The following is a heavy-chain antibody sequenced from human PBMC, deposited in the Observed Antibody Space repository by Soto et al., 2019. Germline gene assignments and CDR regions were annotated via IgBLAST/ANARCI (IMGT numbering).Heavy chain of an antibody. CDR3: AKVGNVLRYFDWLFL. Sequence: GGSLRLSCEASGFTFSSYAMSWVRQAPGKGLEWVSAISGSGGSTYYADSVKGRFTISRDNSKNTLYLQMNSLRAEDTAVYYCAKVGNVLRYFDWLFLWGQGTLVTVSS. J-gene: IGHJ4*02. CDR2: ISGSGGST. V-gene: IGHV3-23*01. D-gene: IGHD3-9*01. CDR1: GFTFSSYA.